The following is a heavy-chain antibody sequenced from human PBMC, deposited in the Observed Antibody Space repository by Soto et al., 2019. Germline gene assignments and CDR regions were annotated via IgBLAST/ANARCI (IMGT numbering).Heavy chain of an antibody. J-gene: IGHJ4*02. D-gene: IGHD2-2*01. V-gene: IGHV3-7*01. CDR2: IIQDGSER. CDR1: GFTFRSYW. Sequence: PGGSLRLSCAASGFTFRSYWMSWVRQAPGKGLEWVANIIQDGSERYYVDSVKGRFTISRDNAKNSLYLQMNSLRAEDTAVYYCARPIVVVPAAMEYYFDYWGQGTLVTVSS. CDR3: ARPIVVVPAAMEYYFDY.